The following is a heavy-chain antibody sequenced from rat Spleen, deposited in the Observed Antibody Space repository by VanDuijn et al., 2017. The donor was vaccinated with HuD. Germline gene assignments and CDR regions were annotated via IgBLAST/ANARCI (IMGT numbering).Heavy chain of an antibody. V-gene: IGHV5-17*01. CDR1: GFSFSDYA. J-gene: IGHJ2*01. CDR2: IIYDGSST. CDR3: TTWDYYDNRFDY. Sequence: EVHLVESGGGLVQPGRSLKLSCAASGFSFSDYAMAWVRQAPKKGLEWVATIIYDGSSTYYRDSVKGRFTISRDNDKSTLHLQMDSLRSEDTATYYCTTWDYYDNRFDYWGQGVMVTVSS. D-gene: IGHD1-6*01.